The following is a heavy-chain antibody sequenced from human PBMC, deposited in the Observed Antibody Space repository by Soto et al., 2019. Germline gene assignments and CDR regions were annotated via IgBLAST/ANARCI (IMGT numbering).Heavy chain of an antibody. CDR1: GFTFSSYS. CDR3: ARDRAWYYDFWSGYWGNSGYGMDV. J-gene: IGHJ6*02. Sequence: PGGSLRLSCAASGFTFSSYSMNWVRQAPGKGLEWVSSISSSSSYIYYADSVKGRFTISRDNAKNSLYLQMNSLRAEDTAVYYCARDRAWYYDFWSGYWGNSGYGMDVWGQGTTVTVSS. D-gene: IGHD3-3*01. V-gene: IGHV3-21*01. CDR2: ISSSSSYI.